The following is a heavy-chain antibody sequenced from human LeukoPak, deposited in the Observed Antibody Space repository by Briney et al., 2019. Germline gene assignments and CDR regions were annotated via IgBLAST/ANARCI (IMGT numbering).Heavy chain of an antibody. CDR3: ARDSSGWYWASGYYYYYYMDV. D-gene: IGHD6-19*01. CDR1: GFTFSSYS. J-gene: IGHJ6*03. V-gene: IGHV3-21*01. Sequence: GGSLRLSCAASGFTFSSYSMNWVRQAPGKGLEWVSSISSSSSYIYYADSVKGRFTISRDNAKNSLYLQMNSLRAEDTAVYYCARDSSGWYWASGYYYYYYMDVWGKGTTVTVS. CDR2: ISSSSSYI.